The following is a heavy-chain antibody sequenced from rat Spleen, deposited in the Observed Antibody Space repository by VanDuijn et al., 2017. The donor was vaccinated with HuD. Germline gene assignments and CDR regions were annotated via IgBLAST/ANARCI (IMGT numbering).Heavy chain of an antibody. CDR3: TYRVHSSNMRYFDY. J-gene: IGHJ2*01. D-gene: IGHD1-2*01. Sequence: EVELVESGGGLVQPGRSMKLSCAASGFTFSNYGMAWVRQAPTKGLEWVASISTSGGSTYYRDSVKGRFTISRDNAKSTLYLQMDSLRSEDTATYYCTYRVHSSNMRYFDYWGQGVMVTVSS. CDR1: GFTFSNYG. V-gene: IGHV5-25*01. CDR2: ISTSGGST.